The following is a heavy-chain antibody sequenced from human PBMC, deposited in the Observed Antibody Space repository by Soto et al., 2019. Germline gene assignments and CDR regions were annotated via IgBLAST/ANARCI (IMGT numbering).Heavy chain of an antibody. V-gene: IGHV3-23*01. Sequence: EVQLLESGGGLVQPGGSLRLSCAASGFTFSSYAMSWVRQAPGKGLEWVSAISGSGGSTYYADSVKGRFTISRDNSENXLXLXXNRMRAENTAVYYCAKFCAEPHILVGVAARDGMDVWVQGTTVTVSS. J-gene: IGHJ6*02. D-gene: IGHD2-15*01. CDR2: ISGSGGST. CDR3: AKFCAEPHILVGVAARDGMDV. CDR1: GFTFSSYA.